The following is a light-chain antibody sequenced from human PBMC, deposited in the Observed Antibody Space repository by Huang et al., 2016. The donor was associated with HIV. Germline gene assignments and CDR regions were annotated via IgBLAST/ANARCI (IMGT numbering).Light chain of an antibody. CDR3: QQRSNWWT. CDR1: QSVGHY. CDR2: DAI. J-gene: IGKJ1*01. V-gene: IGKV3-11*01. Sequence: GERATLSCRASQSVGHYLAWYQQRPGQAPRLLIYDAINRATGIPARFSGGGSGTDFALTINGLEPEDFAVYYCQQRSNWWTFGQGTKVEVK.